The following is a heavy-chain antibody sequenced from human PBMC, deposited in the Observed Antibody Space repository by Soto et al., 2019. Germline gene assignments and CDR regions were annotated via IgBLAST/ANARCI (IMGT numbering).Heavy chain of an antibody. CDR3: ARYIPGVRYYGMDV. CDR2: IGESGTPT. D-gene: IGHD2-2*01. CDR1: GFTFSSYA. Sequence: VGSLRLSCAASGFTFSSYAMKWVRQAPGKGLEWVSLIGESGTPTYYADSVKGRFTISRDNSGNTLFLEMYSLRAEDTAVYYCARYIPGVRYYGMDVWGQGT. J-gene: IGHJ6*02. V-gene: IGHV3-23*01.